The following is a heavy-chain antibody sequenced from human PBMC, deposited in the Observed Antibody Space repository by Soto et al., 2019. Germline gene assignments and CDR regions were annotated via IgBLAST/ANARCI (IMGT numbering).Heavy chain of an antibody. CDR3: ARVALDMYSSSQEGHYYYYGMDV. V-gene: IGHV3-53*01. D-gene: IGHD6-6*01. Sequence: GGSLRLSCAASGFTVSSNYMSWVRQAPGKGLEWVSVIYSGGSTYYADSVKGRFTISRDNSKNTLYLQMNSLRAEDTAVYYCARVALDMYSSSQEGHYYYYGMDVWGQGTTVTVSS. CDR1: GFTVSSNY. CDR2: IYSGGST. J-gene: IGHJ6*02.